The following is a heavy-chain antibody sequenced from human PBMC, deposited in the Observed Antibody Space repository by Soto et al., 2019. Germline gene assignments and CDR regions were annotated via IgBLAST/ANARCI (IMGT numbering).Heavy chain of an antibody. V-gene: IGHV4-28*01. Sequence: QVQLQESGPGLVKPSDTLSLTCAVSGYSISSSNWWGWIRQPPGKGLEWIGYIYYSGRTYYNPSLKSRVAMSVDTSQNQFSLKLSSVTAVDTAVYYCARIGGGGDMDYWGQGTLVTVSS. CDR3: ARIGGGGDMDY. CDR1: GYSISSSNW. J-gene: IGHJ4*02. D-gene: IGHD3-16*01. CDR2: IYYSGRT.